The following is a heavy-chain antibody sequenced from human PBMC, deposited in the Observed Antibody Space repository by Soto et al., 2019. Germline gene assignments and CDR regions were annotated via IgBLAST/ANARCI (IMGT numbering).Heavy chain of an antibody. CDR2: INPSGGGT. V-gene: IGHV1-46*03. J-gene: IGHJ4*02. CDR3: TRDRGTSMITKLFDY. Sequence: QVQLVQSGAEVKKPGASIKVSCKASGYTFTSYYLHWVRQAPGQGLEWMGIINPSGGGTSYAQKFQGRVTMTIDSSMSTVYMEMGSLISDDTAVYYGTRDRGTSMITKLFDYWGRGTLVTDSS. CDR1: GYTFTSYY. D-gene: IGHD3-16*01.